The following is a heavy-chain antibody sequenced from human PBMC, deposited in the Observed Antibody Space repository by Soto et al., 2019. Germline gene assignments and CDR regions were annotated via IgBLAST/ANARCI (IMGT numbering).Heavy chain of an antibody. CDR2: IYYSGST. J-gene: IGHJ4*02. Sequence: SETLSLTCTVSGGSISSGGYYWSWIRQHPGKGLEWIGYIYYSGSTYYNPSLKSRVTISVDTSKNQFSLKLSSVTAADTAVYYCARYYDILTFDYWGQGTLVTVSS. CDR3: ARYYDILTFDY. V-gene: IGHV4-31*03. D-gene: IGHD3-9*01. CDR1: GGSISSGGYY.